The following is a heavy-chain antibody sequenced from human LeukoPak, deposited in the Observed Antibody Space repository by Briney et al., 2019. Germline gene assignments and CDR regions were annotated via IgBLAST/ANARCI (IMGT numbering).Heavy chain of an antibody. CDR2: INHSGST. CDR1: GGSFSGYY. J-gene: IGHJ4*02. D-gene: IGHD4-23*01. V-gene: IGHV4-34*01. CDR3: ARDPDMTGGY. Sequence: PSETLSLTCAVYGGSFSGYYWGWIRQPPGKGLEWIGEINHSGSTNYNPSLKSRVTISVDTSKNQFSLKLSSVTAADTAVYYCARDPDMTGGYWGQGTLVTVSS.